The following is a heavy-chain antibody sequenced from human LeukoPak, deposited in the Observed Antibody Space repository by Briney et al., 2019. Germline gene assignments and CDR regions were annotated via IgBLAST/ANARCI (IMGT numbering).Heavy chain of an antibody. J-gene: IGHJ4*02. CDR2: FDPEDGET. CDR1: GYTLTELS. Sequence: ASVKVSCKVSGYTLTELSMHWVRQAPGKGLEWMGGFDPEDGETIYAQKFQGRVTMTEDTSTDTAYMELSSLRSEDTAVYYCATDIRGVLGSAMVVDYWAREPWSPSPQ. V-gene: IGHV1-24*01. D-gene: IGHD5-18*01. CDR3: ATDIRGVLGSAMVVDY.